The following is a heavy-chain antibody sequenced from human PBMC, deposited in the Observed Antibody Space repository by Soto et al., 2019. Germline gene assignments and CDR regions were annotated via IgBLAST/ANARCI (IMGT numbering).Heavy chain of an antibody. CDR1: GFSLSTSGVG. CDR2: IYWDDDK. CDR3: ARHMTTEGYFDY. V-gene: IGHV2-5*02. Sequence: QITLKESGPTLVKPTQTLTLTCTFSGFSLSTSGVGVGWIRQPPGKALEWLALIYWDDDKRYSPSLKSRLTITTDTSKTQVVLTMTNMDPVDTATYYCARHMTTEGYFDYWGQGTLVTVSS. J-gene: IGHJ4*02. D-gene: IGHD4-17*01.